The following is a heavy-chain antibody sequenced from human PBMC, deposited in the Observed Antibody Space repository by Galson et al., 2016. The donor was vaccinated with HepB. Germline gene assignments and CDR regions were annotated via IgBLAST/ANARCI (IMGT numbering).Heavy chain of an antibody. D-gene: IGHD5-24*01. V-gene: IGHV3-33*01. CDR2: IWYDGSNK. CDR1: GFTFSSYG. CDR3: ARDQGDVYNFRRDY. Sequence: SLRLSCAASGFTFSSYGMHWVRQAPGKGLEWVAVIWYDGSNKYYADSVKGRFTISRDNSKNTLYLQMNSLRADDTAVYYCARDQGDVYNFRRDYWGQGTLVTVSS. J-gene: IGHJ4*02.